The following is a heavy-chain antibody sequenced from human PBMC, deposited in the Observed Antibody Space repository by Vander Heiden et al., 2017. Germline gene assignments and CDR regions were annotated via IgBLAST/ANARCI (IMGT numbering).Heavy chain of an antibody. CDR3: AKAGKGDSLGY. V-gene: IGHV3-30*12. J-gene: IGHJ4*02. CDR1: GVTFSCSG. Sequence: QVAARGAGGGGGPPGGCLGLPWAAPGVTFSCSGMLRVRQAPGKGLEWVAVISYDGSKKYEADSVKGRFTIARDNAKNTLYMQMKRMRAEDTAVYYGAKAGKGDSLGYWGQGTMVTVSS. D-gene: IGHD2-21*02. CDR2: ISYDGSKK.